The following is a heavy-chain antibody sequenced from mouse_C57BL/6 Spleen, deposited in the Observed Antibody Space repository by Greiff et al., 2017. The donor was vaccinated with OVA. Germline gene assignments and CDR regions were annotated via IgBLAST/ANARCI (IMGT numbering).Heavy chain of an antibody. V-gene: IGHV5-17*01. J-gene: IGHJ1*03. Sequence: EVKLVESGGGLVKPGGSLKLSCAASGFTFSDYGMHWVRQAPEKGLEWVAYISSGSSTIYYADTVKGRFTIPRDNAKNTLFLQMTSLRSEDTAMYYCARGTGSSFYWYFDVWGTGTTVTVSS. CDR1: GFTFSDYG. CDR3: ARGTGSSFYWYFDV. D-gene: IGHD1-1*01. CDR2: ISSGSSTI.